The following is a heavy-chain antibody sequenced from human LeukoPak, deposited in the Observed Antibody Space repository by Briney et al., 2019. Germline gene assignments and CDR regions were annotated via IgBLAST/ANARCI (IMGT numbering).Heavy chain of an antibody. V-gene: IGHV3-21*01. D-gene: IGHD3/OR15-3a*01. Sequence: GGSLRLSCAASGFTFSSYSMNWVRQAPGKGLEWVSSISSSSSYIYYADSVKGRFTISRDNAKNSLYLQMNSLRAEDTAVYYCARDLLRYDFWSGSPPDYWGQGTLVTVTS. CDR1: GFTFSSYS. J-gene: IGHJ4*02. CDR2: ISSSSSYI. CDR3: ARDLLRYDFWSGSPPDY.